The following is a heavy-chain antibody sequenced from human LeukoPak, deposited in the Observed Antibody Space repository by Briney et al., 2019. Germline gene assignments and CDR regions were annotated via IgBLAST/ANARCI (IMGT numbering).Heavy chain of an antibody. CDR2: IYYSGST. CDR1: GGSVSSGSYY. CDR3: ARSYYYGSGSYSFDI. V-gene: IGHV4-61*01. J-gene: IGHJ3*02. D-gene: IGHD3-10*01. Sequence: PSETLSLTCTVPGGSVSSGSYYWSWIRQPPGKGLEWIGYIYYSGSTNYNPSLKSRVTISVDTSKNQFSLKLSSVTAADTAVYYCARSYYYGSGSYSFDIWGQGTMVTVSS.